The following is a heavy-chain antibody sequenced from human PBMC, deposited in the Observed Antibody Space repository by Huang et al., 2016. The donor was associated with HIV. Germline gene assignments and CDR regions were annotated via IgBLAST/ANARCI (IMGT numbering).Heavy chain of an antibody. CDR3: AKERWGVTTPIDY. Sequence: EVQLLESGGGLVQPGGSLRLSCATSGFTFNSFAMSWVRQAPGKGLEWVSGISGGGDSTYYADYVKGRFTISRDNSKNTLSLQMNSLRAEDTAVYYCAKERWGVTTPIDYWGQGTLVTVSS. CDR2: ISGGGDST. D-gene: IGHD4-17*01. CDR1: GFTFNSFA. J-gene: IGHJ4*02. V-gene: IGHV3-23*01.